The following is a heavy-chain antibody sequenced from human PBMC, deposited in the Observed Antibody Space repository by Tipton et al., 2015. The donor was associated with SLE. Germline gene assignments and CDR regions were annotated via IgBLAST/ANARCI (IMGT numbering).Heavy chain of an antibody. D-gene: IGHD6-13*01. Sequence: TLSLTCTVSEGSISSGGYYWSWVRQHPGKGLQWIGYISYTGSTYYNPSLKGRATISVNTSKNQFSLKLSSVTAADTAVYYCARLYSSSWQRSDYWGQGTLVTVSS. J-gene: IGHJ4*02. CDR1: EGSISSGGYY. CDR2: ISYTGST. CDR3: ARLYSSSWQRSDY. V-gene: IGHV4-31*03.